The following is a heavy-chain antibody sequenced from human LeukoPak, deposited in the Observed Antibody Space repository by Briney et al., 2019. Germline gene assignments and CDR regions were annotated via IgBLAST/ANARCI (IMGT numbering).Heavy chain of an antibody. CDR3: ARGSSITMTPAGYFQH. V-gene: IGHV1-69*13. CDR2: IIPIFGTA. J-gene: IGHJ1*01. CDR1: GYTFTSYG. Sequence: ASVKVSCKASGYTFTSYGISWVRQAPGQGLEWMGGIIPIFGTANYAQKFQGRVTITADESTSTAYMELSSLRSEDTAVYYCARGSSITMTPAGYFQHWGQGTLVTVSS. D-gene: IGHD3-22*01.